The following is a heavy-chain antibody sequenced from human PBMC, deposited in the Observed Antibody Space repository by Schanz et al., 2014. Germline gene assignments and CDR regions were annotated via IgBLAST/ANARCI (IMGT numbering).Heavy chain of an antibody. CDR1: GGSFSGYF. V-gene: IGHV4-34*01. CDR2: ISHSGRT. CDR3: ARHLAESAAAAFDS. D-gene: IGHD2-2*01. Sequence: QVQLQQWGAGLLKPSETLSLTCAVYGGSFSGYFWSWTHQSPEKGLEWIGEISHSGRTTYNPSLKSRATISVDTSKTQFFLKLSSVAAADTAVYYCARHLAESAAAAFDSWGQGTLVAVSS. J-gene: IGHJ4*02.